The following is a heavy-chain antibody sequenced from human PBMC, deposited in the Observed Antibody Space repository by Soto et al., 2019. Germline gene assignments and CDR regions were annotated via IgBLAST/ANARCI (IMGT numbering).Heavy chain of an antibody. J-gene: IGHJ6*02. V-gene: IGHV4-59*01. CDR3: ARFATGQQLVYYYYYGMDV. Sequence: KASETLSLTCTVSGGSISSYYWSWIRQPPGKGLEWIGYIYYSGSTNYNPSLKSRVTISVDTSKNQFSLKLSSVTAADTAVYYCARFATGQQLVYYYYYGMDVWGQGTTVTVSS. D-gene: IGHD6-13*01. CDR1: GGSISSYY. CDR2: IYYSGST.